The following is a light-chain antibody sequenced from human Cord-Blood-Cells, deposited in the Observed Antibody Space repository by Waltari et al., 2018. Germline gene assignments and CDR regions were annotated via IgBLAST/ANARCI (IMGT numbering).Light chain of an antibody. CDR3: QQYYSTPPT. CDR1: QSVLYSSNNKNY. CDR2: WAS. J-gene: IGKJ1*01. V-gene: IGKV4-1*01. Sequence: DIVMTQSPDSLAVSLGERATINCKSSQSVLYSSNNKNYLAWYQQKPGQPPKLLIYWASTRESGVPDRFSGSGSATDFTLTISSLQAEDVAVYYCQQYYSTPPTFGQ.